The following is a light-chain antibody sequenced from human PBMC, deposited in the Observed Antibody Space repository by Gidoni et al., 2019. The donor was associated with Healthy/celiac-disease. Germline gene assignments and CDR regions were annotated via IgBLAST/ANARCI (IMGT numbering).Light chain of an antibody. V-gene: IGKV1-5*03. CDR3: QQYKSYSCT. J-gene: IGKJ1*01. CDR2: KAA. CDR1: QSISSW. Sequence: DIQMTQSPSTLSSSVGDIVTITCRASQSISSWLAWYQLKPGKAPTLLLYKAASLESGGPSRFSGSGFGTEFTLTISSLQPDDFATYYCQQYKSYSCTFGQGTKVEIK.